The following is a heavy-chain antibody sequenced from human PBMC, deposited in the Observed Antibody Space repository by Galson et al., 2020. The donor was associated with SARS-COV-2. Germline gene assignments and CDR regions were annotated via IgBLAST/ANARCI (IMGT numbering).Heavy chain of an antibody. CDR3: AGSLAGIRSWFDP. J-gene: IGHJ5*02. CDR2: IWYDGSNK. D-gene: IGHD6-19*01. Sequence: GESLKISCAASGFTFSSYGMHWVRQAPGKGLEWVAVIWYDGSNKYYADSVKGRFTISRDNSKNTLYLQMNSLRAEDTAVYYCAGSLAGIRSWFDPWGQGTLVTVSS. CDR1: GFTFSSYG. V-gene: IGHV3-33*01.